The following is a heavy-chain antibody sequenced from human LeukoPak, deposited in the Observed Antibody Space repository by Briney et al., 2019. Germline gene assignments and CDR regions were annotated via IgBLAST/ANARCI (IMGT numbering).Heavy chain of an antibody. V-gene: IGHV3-7*01. CDR1: GFTFSNFW. J-gene: IGHJ4*02. CDR2: INQDGSEK. Sequence: PGGPLRLSCAASGFTFSNFWMHWVRQAPGKGLEWVANINQDGSEKYHVGSVKGRFTISRDNAKNSLYLQMNSLRAEDTAVYYCARAIGAYASYWGQGTLVTVSS. CDR3: ARAIGAYASY. D-gene: IGHD3-10*01.